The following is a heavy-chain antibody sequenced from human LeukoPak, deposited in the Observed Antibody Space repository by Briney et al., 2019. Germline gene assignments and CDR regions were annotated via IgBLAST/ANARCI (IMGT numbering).Heavy chain of an antibody. Sequence: PGRSLRLSCAASGFTFSSSGMHWVRQAPGKGLEWVAVISYDGGNKYYADSVKGRFTISRDNSKNMLYLQMNSLRAEDTAVYYCAKNPIYGSGSYYPYFDYWGQGTLVTVSS. CDR3: AKNPIYGSGSYYPYFDY. CDR1: GFTFSSSG. J-gene: IGHJ4*02. V-gene: IGHV3-30*18. D-gene: IGHD3-10*01. CDR2: ISYDGGNK.